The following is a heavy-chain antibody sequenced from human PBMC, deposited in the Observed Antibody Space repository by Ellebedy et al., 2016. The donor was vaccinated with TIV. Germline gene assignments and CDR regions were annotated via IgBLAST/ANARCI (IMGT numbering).Heavy chain of an antibody. CDR1: GYTFTNYD. D-gene: IGHD5-12*01. J-gene: IGHJ4*02. V-gene: IGHV1-8*01. Sequence: ASVKVSCXASGYTFTNYDINWVRQATGQGLEWMGWMNPNSGNTGYAQRFQGRVTMTRDTSIRTAYMELSGLRSEDTAVYYCARVYDGYDERDLDYWGQGTQVTVSS. CDR3: ARVYDGYDERDLDY. CDR2: MNPNSGNT.